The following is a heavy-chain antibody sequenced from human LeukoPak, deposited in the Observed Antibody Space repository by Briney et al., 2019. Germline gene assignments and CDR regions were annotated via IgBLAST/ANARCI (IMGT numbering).Heavy chain of an antibody. CDR2: ISSSSSYI. J-gene: IGHJ4*02. CDR1: GFTFSSYE. CDR3: AKVGSVAAAGTYHVDY. D-gene: IGHD6-13*01. V-gene: IGHV3-21*04. Sequence: PGGSLRLSCAASGFTFSSYEMNWVRQAPGKGLEWVSSISSSSSYIYYADSVKGRFTISRDNSKNTLYLQMNSLRAEDTAVYYCAKVGSVAAAGTYHVDYWGQGTLVTVSS.